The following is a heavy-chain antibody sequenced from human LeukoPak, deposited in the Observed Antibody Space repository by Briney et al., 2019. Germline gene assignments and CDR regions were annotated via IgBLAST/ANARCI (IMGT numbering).Heavy chain of an antibody. Sequence: SQTLSLTCTVSGGSISSGGHYWSWIRQPAGKGLEYLGRISSTGSTNYNPSLRSRVTISADTSKNHFSLKLTSVTAADTAVYYCARDGGGYSYGPGNWFDPWGQGTLVTVSS. J-gene: IGHJ5*02. D-gene: IGHD5-18*01. CDR3: ARDGGGYSYGPGNWFDP. V-gene: IGHV4-61*02. CDR2: ISSTGST. CDR1: GGSISSGGHY.